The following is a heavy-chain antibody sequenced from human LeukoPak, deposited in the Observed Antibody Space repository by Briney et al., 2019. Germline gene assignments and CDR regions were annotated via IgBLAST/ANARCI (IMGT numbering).Heavy chain of an antibody. CDR2: IIPIFGTA. J-gene: IGHJ4*02. CDR1: GFTFTNYD. CDR3: ARYSDYHRYFDY. D-gene: IGHD2-15*01. V-gene: IGHV1-69*13. Sequence: GASVKVSCKATGFTFTNYDINWVRQAPGQGLEWMGGIIPIFGTANYAQKFQGRVTITADESTSTAYMELSSLRSEDTAVYYCARYSDYHRYFDYWGQGTLVTVSS.